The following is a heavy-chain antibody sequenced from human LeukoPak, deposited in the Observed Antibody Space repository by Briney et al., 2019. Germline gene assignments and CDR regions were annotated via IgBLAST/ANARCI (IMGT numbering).Heavy chain of an antibody. J-gene: IGHJ4*02. CDR1: DGSITNYD. D-gene: IGHD3-3*01. V-gene: IGHV4-59*01. Sequence: SETLSLTCTVSDGSITNYDWSWVRQPPGKGLEFIGHVHYSGTANYNPSLRSRVTISIDTSKKHFFLKLKSVTAADTAVYYCARTPYYDFWSGYDFDYWGQGTLVTVSS. CDR3: ARTPYYDFWSGYDFDY. CDR2: VHYSGTA.